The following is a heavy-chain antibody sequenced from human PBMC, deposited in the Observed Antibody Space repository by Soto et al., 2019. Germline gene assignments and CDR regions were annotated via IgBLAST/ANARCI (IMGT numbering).Heavy chain of an antibody. Sequence: QVQLVESGGGVVQPGRSVRLSCAASGFSFSNFAMHWVRQAPGKGLEWVAVISHDGSNKYHADSVKGRFTISRDNSKNXXFXXRNSLSPEDGAVYYCVKPNNSGWYTPYSYYFGMDVWGQGTTLTVSS. D-gene: IGHD6-19*01. CDR3: VKPNNSGWYTPYSYYFGMDV. CDR2: ISHDGSNK. J-gene: IGHJ6*02. CDR1: GFSFSNFA. V-gene: IGHV3-30*18.